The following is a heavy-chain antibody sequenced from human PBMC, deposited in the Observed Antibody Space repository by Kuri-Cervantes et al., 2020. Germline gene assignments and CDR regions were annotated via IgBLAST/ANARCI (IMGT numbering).Heavy chain of an antibody. Sequence: LKISCAASGFTVSSNYMSWVRQAPGKGLEWVSVIYSGGSTYYADSVKGRFTISRDNSKNTLYLQMNSLRAEDTAVYYCAKDSSGWYSYYFDYWGQGTLVTVSS. J-gene: IGHJ4*02. V-gene: IGHV3-53*01. CDR3: AKDSSGWYSYYFDY. D-gene: IGHD6-19*01. CDR2: IYSGGST. CDR1: GFTVSSNY.